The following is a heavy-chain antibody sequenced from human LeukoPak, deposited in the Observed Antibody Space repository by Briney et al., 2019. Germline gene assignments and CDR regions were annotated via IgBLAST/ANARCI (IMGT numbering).Heavy chain of an antibody. J-gene: IGHJ4*02. Sequence: PGGSLRLSCSASGFTFSSYAMHWVRQAPGKGLEYVSAISSNGGSTYYADSVKGRFTISRDNSKNTLYLQVNSLRAEDTAVYYCAKLEKIGYCSSTSCRYFDYWGQGTLVTVSS. D-gene: IGHD2-2*01. CDR3: AKLEKIGYCSSTSCRYFDY. CDR2: ISSNGGST. V-gene: IGHV3-64*04. CDR1: GFTFSSYA.